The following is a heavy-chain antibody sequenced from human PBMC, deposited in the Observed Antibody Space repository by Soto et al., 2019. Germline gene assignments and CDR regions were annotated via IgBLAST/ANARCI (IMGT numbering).Heavy chain of an antibody. CDR1: GGTFSSYT. CDR3: ARLLWFGELLRMAQGYYYGMDV. D-gene: IGHD3-10*01. V-gene: IGHV1-69*02. Sequence: QVQLVQSGAEVKKPGSSVKVSCKASGGTFSSYTISWVRQAPGQGLEWMGRIIPILGIANYAQKFQGRVTITADKSTSTAYMELSSLRSEDTAVYYCARLLWFGELLRMAQGYYYGMDVWGQGTTVTVSS. CDR2: IIPILGIA. J-gene: IGHJ6*02.